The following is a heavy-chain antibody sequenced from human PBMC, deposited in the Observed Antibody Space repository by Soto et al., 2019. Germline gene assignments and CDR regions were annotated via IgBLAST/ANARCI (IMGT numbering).Heavy chain of an antibody. Sequence: GGSLRLSCAASGFTFSSYGMHWVRQAPGKGLEWVAVIWYDGSNKYYVDSVKGRFTISRDNSKNTLYLQMNSLRAEDTAVYYCARGREGATVFPDVWGQGTTVTVSS. D-gene: IGHD1-26*01. CDR1: GFTFSSYG. J-gene: IGHJ6*02. CDR3: ARGREGATVFPDV. V-gene: IGHV3-33*01. CDR2: IWYDGSNK.